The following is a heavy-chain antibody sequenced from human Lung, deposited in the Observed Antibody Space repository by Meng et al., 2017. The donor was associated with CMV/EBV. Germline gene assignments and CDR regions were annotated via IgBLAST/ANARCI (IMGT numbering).Heavy chain of an antibody. CDR1: EFSFSNYA. V-gene: IGHV3-23*01. Sequence: GESLKISCAASEFSFSNYAMSWVRQAPGRGLAWVSAITASGGSTYYADSVKGRFTVSRDNSKNTLYLQMNSLRAEDTALYYCAKAFSASWYREYYDDWGQG. J-gene: IGHJ4*02. CDR2: ITASGGST. D-gene: IGHD6-13*01. CDR3: AKAFSASWYREYYDD.